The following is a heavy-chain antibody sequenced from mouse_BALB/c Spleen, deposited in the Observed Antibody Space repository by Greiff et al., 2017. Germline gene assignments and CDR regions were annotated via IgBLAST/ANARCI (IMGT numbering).Heavy chain of an antibody. J-gene: IGHJ3*01. CDR2: IWSGGST. D-gene: IGHD2-4*01. CDR1: GFSLTSYG. Sequence: QVQLKQSGPGLVQPSQSLSITCTVSGFSLTSYGVHWVRQSPGKGLEWLGVIWSGGSTDYNAAFISRLSISKDNSKSQVFFKMNSLQANDTAIYYCARSLYYDYGRGFAYWGQGTLVTVSA. V-gene: IGHV2-2*02. CDR3: ARSLYYDYGRGFAY.